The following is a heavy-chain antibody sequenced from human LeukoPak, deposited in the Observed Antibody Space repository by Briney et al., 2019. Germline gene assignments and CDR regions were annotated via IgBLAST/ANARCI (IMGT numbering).Heavy chain of an antibody. Sequence: GGSLRLSCAASGFTFSDYYMSWIRQAPGKGLEWISYISASGNTIYYADSVKGRFTISRDNSKNTLYLQMNSLRAEDTAVYYCAKDQRYYDSSGYVPMDVWGKGTTDTISS. V-gene: IGHV3-11*04. D-gene: IGHD3-22*01. J-gene: IGHJ6*03. CDR3: AKDQRYYDSSGYVPMDV. CDR1: GFTFSDYY. CDR2: ISASGNTI.